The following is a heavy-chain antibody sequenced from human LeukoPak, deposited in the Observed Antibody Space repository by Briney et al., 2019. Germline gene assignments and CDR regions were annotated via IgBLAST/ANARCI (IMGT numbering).Heavy chain of an antibody. CDR3: ARVIRADFDY. CDR1: GGSFSGYY. Sequence: PSETLSLTCAVYGGSFSGYYWSWIRQPPGKGLEWIGEINHSGSTNYNPSLKSRVTISVDTSKNQFSLKLSSVTAADTAVYYCARVIRADFDYWGQGTLVTVSS. CDR2: INHSGST. J-gene: IGHJ4*02. V-gene: IGHV4-34*01.